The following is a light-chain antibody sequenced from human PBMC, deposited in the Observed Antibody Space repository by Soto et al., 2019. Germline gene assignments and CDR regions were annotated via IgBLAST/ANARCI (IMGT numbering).Light chain of an antibody. J-gene: IGKJ4*01. CDR1: QSVSSY. CDR3: QQRSNCPFLT. CDR2: DAS. Sequence: EIVLTQSPATLSLSPGERATLSCRASQSVSSYLAWYQQKPGQAPRLLIYDASNRATGIPARFSGSGSGTDFTLTISRLEPEDFAVYYCQQRSNCPFLTFGGGTKVEIK. V-gene: IGKV3-11*01.